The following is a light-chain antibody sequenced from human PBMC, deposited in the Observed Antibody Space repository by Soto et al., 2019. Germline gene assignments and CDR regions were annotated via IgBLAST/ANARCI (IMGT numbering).Light chain of an antibody. CDR3: QYYGSSPPTT. J-gene: IGKJ2*01. Sequence: EFVLTQSPGTLSLSPGERAILSCRASQSVTSTYIAWYQQKPGQAPRLLIYGASSRATGIPDRFSGSGYGTDFTLTLSRLEAEDFAVYYCQYYGSSPPTTFGQGTKLEIK. V-gene: IGKV3-20*01. CDR2: GAS. CDR1: QSVTSTY.